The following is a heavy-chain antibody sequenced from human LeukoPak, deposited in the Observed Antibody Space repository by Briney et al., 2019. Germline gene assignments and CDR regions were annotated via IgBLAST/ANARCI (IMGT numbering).Heavy chain of an antibody. J-gene: IGHJ4*02. D-gene: IGHD3-9*01. CDR1: GFTFSSYG. CDR2: ISGSGGST. CDR3: AKEIVLRYFDWLLRRTQSFDY. V-gene: IGHV3-23*01. Sequence: PGGSLRLSCAASGFTFSSYGMSWVRQAPGKGLEWVSAISGSGGSTYYADSVKGRFTISRDNSKNTLYLQMNSLRAEDTAVYYCAKEIVLRYFDWLLRRTQSFDYWGQGTLVTVSS.